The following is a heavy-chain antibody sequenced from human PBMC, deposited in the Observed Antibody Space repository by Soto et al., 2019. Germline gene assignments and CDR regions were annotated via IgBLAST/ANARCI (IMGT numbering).Heavy chain of an antibody. CDR2: INAGNGNT. D-gene: IGHD6-13*01. CDR3: ARDVAAADY. Sequence: ASVKVFCKTAGYTFTRYAMHWVRQAPGQRLEWMGWINAGNGNTKHSQKLQGRVTITRDTSASTAYMELSSLRSEDTAVYYCARDVAAADYWGQGTLVTVSS. V-gene: IGHV1-3*01. J-gene: IGHJ4*02. CDR1: GYTFTRYA.